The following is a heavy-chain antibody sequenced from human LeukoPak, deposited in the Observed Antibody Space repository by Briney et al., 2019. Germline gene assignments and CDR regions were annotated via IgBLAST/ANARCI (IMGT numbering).Heavy chain of an antibody. J-gene: IGHJ6*03. CDR1: GFTFNSYG. Sequence: GGSLRLSCAASGFTFNSYGMHWVRQAPGKGLEWVAFIRYDGTNKYNADSVKGRFTISRDNSKNTLYLQMNSLRAEDTAVYYCARDQGYYSYMDVWGKGTTVTVSS. V-gene: IGHV3-30*02. CDR3: ARDQGYYSYMDV. CDR2: IRYDGTNK.